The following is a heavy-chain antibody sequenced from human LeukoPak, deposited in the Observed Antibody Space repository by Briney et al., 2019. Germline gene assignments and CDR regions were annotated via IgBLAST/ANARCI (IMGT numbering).Heavy chain of an antibody. Sequence: GGSLRLSCAAPGFTFSSYWMSWVRQAPGKGLEWVANIKQDGSEKYYVDSVKGRFTISRDNAKNSLYLQMNSLRAEDTAVYYCARVSPKYCSSTSCSIPDYYYYMDVWGKGTTVTVSS. CDR2: IKQDGSEK. CDR3: ARVSPKYCSSTSCSIPDYYYYMDV. V-gene: IGHV3-7*01. D-gene: IGHD2-2*01. CDR1: GFTFSSYW. J-gene: IGHJ6*03.